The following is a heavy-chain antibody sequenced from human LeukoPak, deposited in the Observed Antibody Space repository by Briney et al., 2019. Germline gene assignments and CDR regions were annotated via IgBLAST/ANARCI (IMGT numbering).Heavy chain of an antibody. J-gene: IGHJ5*02. CDR1: GYSFTSYW. D-gene: IGHD3-10*01. V-gene: IGHV5-51*01. CDR2: IYPGDSDT. CDR3: ARGVSPYGSGSWFDP. Sequence: PGESLKISCKGSGYSFTSYWIGWVRQMPGKGLEWMGIIYPGDSDTRYSPSFQGQVTISADKSISTAYLQWSSLKASDTAMYYCARGVSPYGSGSWFDPWGQGTLVTVSS.